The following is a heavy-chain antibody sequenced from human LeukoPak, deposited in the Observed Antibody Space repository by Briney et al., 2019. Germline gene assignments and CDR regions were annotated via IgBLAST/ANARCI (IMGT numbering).Heavy chain of an antibody. CDR1: GFTFSSYG. CDR2: IRYDGSNK. V-gene: IGHV3-30*02. Sequence: GGSLRLSCAASGFTFSSYGMHWVRQAPGKGLEWVAFIRYDGSNKYYADSVKGRFTISRDNAKNSLYLQMNSLRAEDTAVYYCARDRITIFGVVNDYWGQGTLVTVSS. D-gene: IGHD3-3*01. CDR3: ARDRITIFGVVNDY. J-gene: IGHJ4*02.